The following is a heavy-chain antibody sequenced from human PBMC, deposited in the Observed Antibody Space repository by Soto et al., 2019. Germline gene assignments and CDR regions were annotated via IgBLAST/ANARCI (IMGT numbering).Heavy chain of an antibody. CDR1: GYTFTSYD. V-gene: IGHV1-8*01. CDR2: MNPNSGNT. J-gene: IGHJ5*02. CDR3: ARTYSSGWYGLSWFDP. D-gene: IGHD6-19*01. Sequence: ASVKVSCKASGYTFTSYDINWVRQATGQGLEWMGWMNPNSGNTGYAQKFQGRVTMTRNTSISTAYMELSSLRSEDTAVYYCARTYSSGWYGLSWFDPWGQGTLVTVS.